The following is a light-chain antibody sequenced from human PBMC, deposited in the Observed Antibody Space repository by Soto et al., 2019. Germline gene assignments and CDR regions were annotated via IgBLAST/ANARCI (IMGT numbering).Light chain of an antibody. Sequence: DIQMTQSPSSLSASVGDRVTITCRASQIISNNLNWYQQKPGKAPKLLTHAASSLQSGVPSRFSGSGSGTDFTLTISSLQPEDFATYYCQQSYNNPWTFGQGNKVEVK. CDR1: QIISNN. J-gene: IGKJ1*01. CDR3: QQSYNNPWT. CDR2: AAS. V-gene: IGKV1-39*01.